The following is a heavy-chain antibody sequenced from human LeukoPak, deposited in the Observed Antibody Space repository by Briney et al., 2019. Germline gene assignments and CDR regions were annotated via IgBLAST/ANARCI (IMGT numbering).Heavy chain of an antibody. V-gene: IGHV3-7*01. CDR2: IKQDGSEK. J-gene: IGHJ4*02. Sequence: GGSLRLSCAASGFTFSSYWMSWVRQAPGKGLEWVANIKQDGSEKYYVDSVKGRFSISRDNAKNFLYLQVNSLRADDTAVYYCARARLSFTRGIGANYFDYWGQGTPVTVSS. CDR1: GFTFSSYW. D-gene: IGHD2-15*01. CDR3: ARARLSFTRGIGANYFDY.